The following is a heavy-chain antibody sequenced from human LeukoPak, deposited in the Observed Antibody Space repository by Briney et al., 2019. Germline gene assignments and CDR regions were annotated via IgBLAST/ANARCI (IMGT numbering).Heavy chain of an antibody. J-gene: IGHJ5*02. Sequence: ASVKVSCKASGYTFTSYAINWVRQATGQGLEWMGWMDPNSGNTGYAQKLQGRVTMTRNTSISTAYMELSSLRSEDTAVYYCARYSSGWYTNWFDPWGQGTLVTVSS. V-gene: IGHV1-8*01. D-gene: IGHD6-19*01. CDR1: GYTFTSYA. CDR2: MDPNSGNT. CDR3: ARYSSGWYTNWFDP.